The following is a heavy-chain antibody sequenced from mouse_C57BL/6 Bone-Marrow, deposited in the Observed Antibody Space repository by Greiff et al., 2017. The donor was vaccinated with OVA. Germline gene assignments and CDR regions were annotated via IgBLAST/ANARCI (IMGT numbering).Heavy chain of an antibody. CDR1: GYSITSGYY. CDR3: ARYGNYEGYWYFDV. J-gene: IGHJ1*03. CDR2: ISYDGSN. D-gene: IGHD2-10*02. V-gene: IGHV3-6*01. Sequence: VQLKESGPGLVKPSQSLSLTCSVTGYSITSGYYWNWIRQFPGNKLEWMGYISYDGSNNYNPSLKNRISITRDTSKNQFFLKLNSVTTEDTATYYCARYGNYEGYWYFDVWGTGTTVTVSS.